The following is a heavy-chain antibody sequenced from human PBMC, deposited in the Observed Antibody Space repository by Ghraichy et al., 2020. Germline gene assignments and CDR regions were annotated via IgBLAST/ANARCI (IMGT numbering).Heavy chain of an antibody. CDR2: ISSSGDTI. CDR3: ARGPPRLGFDY. Sequence: GESLNISCAASGFLFSDHYMSWIRQAPGKGLEWLAYISSSGDTIYHSDSLRGRLTISRDNTKNSLYLQMSDLRTEDTALYFCARGPPRLGFDYWGQGTLVTVS. D-gene: IGHD1-26*01. V-gene: IGHV3-11*01. CDR1: GFLFSDHY. J-gene: IGHJ4*02.